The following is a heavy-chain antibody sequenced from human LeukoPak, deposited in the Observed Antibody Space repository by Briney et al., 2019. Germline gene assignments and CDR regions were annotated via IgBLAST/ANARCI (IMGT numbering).Heavy chain of an antibody. Sequence: GASVKVSCKASGYTFTSYDINWARQATGQGLEWMGWMNPNSGNTGYAQKFQGRVTMTRNTSISTAYLELSSLRSEDTAVYYCAASSTYYYMDVWGKGTTVTVSS. D-gene: IGHD2-2*01. V-gene: IGHV1-8*01. J-gene: IGHJ6*03. CDR2: MNPNSGNT. CDR3: AASSTYYYMDV. CDR1: GYTFTSYD.